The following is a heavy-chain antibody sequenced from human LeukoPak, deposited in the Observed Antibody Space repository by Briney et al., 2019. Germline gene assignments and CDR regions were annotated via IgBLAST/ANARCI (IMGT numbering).Heavy chain of an antibody. V-gene: IGHV1-18*04. CDR1: GYTFSNYG. CDR3: ARVGHHGLGNRFPPLYYNHYAMDV. Sequence: GASVKVSCKATGYTFSNYGITWVRQAPGQGPEWMGWISGYNGNTKYAQNLQGRVSMTTDTSTTTAYMELRSLRSDDTAVYYCARVGHHGLGNRFPPLYYNHYAMDVWGQGTTVTVSS. D-gene: IGHD3-10*01. J-gene: IGHJ6*02. CDR2: ISGYNGNT.